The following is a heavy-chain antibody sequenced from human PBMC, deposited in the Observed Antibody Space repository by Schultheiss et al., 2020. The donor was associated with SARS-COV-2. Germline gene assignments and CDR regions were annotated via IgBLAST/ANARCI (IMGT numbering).Heavy chain of an antibody. CDR3: ARGATTNYGDGMDV. CDR2: MNPNSGGT. J-gene: IGHJ6*02. Sequence: ASVKVSCKASGYTFTSYDINWVRQATGQGLEWMGWMNPNSGGTNYAQKFQGRVTMTTDTSTSTAYMELRSLRSDDTAVYYCARGATTNYGDGMDVWGQGTTVTVSS. V-gene: IGHV1-8*01. D-gene: IGHD1-7*01. CDR1: GYTFTSYD.